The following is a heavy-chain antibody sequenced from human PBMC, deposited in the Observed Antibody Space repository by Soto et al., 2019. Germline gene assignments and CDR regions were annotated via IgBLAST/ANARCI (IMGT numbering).Heavy chain of an antibody. CDR3: ARDSSTYGGGGTGEVKENWLDP. Sequence: SETLSLTCSVSGGSISRYYWSWIRQPPGKGLEWIGYAYYSGDTGYNPSLQSRVTMAVDTSKNQVSLKLTSVTAADTAVYYCARDSSTYGGGGTGEVKENWLDPWGQGALVTVYS. V-gene: IGHV4-59*01. D-gene: IGHD2-2*01. CDR1: GGSISRYY. J-gene: IGHJ5*02. CDR2: AYYSGDT.